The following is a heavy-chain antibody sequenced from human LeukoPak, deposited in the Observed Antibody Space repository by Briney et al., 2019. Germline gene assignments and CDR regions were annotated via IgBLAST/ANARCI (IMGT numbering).Heavy chain of an antibody. V-gene: IGHV1-3*01. CDR1: GYTFTSYA. CDR3: ARDWGYSYDYYFDY. CDR2: INAGNGNT. J-gene: IGHJ4*02. D-gene: IGHD5-18*01. Sequence: ASVKVSCKASGYTFTSYAMHWVRQAPGQRLEWMGWINAGNGNTKYSQKFQGRVTITRDTSASTAYMELSSLRSEDTAVYYCARDWGYSYDYYFDYWGQGTLVTVSS.